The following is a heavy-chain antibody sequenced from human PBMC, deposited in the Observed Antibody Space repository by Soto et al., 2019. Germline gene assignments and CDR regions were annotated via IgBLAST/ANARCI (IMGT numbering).Heavy chain of an antibody. V-gene: IGHV4-39*01. CDR1: RGSISSGTNY. D-gene: IGHD6-25*01. Sequence: SETLSLTCTVSRGSISSGTNYWAWIRQPPGKGLEWIANIYYSGSTFYNPSLKSRVTISLDTSKSQFSLKLRSVTAADTAVYYCARHEAGWYFDSWGQGTLVTVSS. CDR3: ARHEAGWYFDS. J-gene: IGHJ4*02. CDR2: IYYSGST.